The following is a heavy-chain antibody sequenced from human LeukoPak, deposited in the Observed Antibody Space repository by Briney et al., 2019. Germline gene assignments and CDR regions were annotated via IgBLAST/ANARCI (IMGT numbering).Heavy chain of an antibody. V-gene: IGHV3-33*01. D-gene: IGHD5-12*01. Sequence: QSGGSLRLSCAASGFTFSSYGMHWVRQAPGKGLEWVAVIWYDGSNKYYADSVKGRFTISRDNSKNTLYLQMNSLRAEDTAVYYCARDGGYSGYDSENYGMDVWGKGTTVTVSS. CDR3: ARDGGYSGYDSENYGMDV. CDR1: GFTFSSYG. J-gene: IGHJ6*04. CDR2: IWYDGSNK.